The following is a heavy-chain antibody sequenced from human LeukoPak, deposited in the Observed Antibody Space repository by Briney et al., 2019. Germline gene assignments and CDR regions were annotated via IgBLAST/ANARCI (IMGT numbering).Heavy chain of an antibody. CDR1: GYTFTSYG. CDR3: ARGVDDEIVVVPAAMPVGY. D-gene: IGHD2-2*01. CDR2: ISAYNGNT. Sequence: ASVKVSCKASGYTFTSYGISWVRQAPGQGLEWMGWISAYNGNTNYAQKLQGRVTMTTDTSTSTAYMELRSLRSDDTAVYYCARGVDDEIVVVPAAMPVGYWGQGTLVTVSS. V-gene: IGHV1-18*04. J-gene: IGHJ4*02.